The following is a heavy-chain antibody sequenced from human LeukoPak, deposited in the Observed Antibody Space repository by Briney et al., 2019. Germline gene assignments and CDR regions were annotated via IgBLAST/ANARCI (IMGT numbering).Heavy chain of an antibody. V-gene: IGHV3-30*02. J-gene: IGHJ4*02. Sequence: PGGSLRLSCAASGFTFSSYSMNWVRQAPGKGLEWVAFIRYDGSNKYYADSVKGRFTISRDNSKNTLYLQMNSPRAEDTAVYYCAKDRDDGFDYWGQGTLVTVSS. CDR2: IRYDGSNK. D-gene: IGHD1-1*01. CDR1: GFTFSSYS. CDR3: AKDRDDGFDY.